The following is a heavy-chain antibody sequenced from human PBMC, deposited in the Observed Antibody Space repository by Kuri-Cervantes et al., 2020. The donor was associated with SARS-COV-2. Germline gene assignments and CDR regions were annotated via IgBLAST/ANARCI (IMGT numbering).Heavy chain of an antibody. D-gene: IGHD3-3*01. Sequence: SVKVTCKPSGGTFSSYAISWVRQAPGQGREWMGGIIPIFGTANYAQKFQGRVTITAEEATSTAYMELSSLTSEDTAMYYCATGPPYYDPSNWFDPWGQGTLVTVSS. J-gene: IGHJ5*02. CDR3: ATGPPYYDPSNWFDP. CDR2: IIPIFGTA. CDR1: GGTFSSYA. V-gene: IGHV1-69*13.